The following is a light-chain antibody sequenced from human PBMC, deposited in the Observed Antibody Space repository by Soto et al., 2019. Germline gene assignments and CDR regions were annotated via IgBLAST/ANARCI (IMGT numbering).Light chain of an antibody. V-gene: IGKV3-15*01. CDR2: GAS. CDR3: HQSQSWPRT. CDR1: QSVSSN. J-gene: IGKJ1*01. Sequence: EIVMTQSPATLSVSPGXRATLSCRASQSVSSNLAWYQQKPGQAPRLLIYGASTRATGIPARFSGSGSGTEFTLTISSLQSEDFAVYYCHQSQSWPRTFGQGTKVDIK.